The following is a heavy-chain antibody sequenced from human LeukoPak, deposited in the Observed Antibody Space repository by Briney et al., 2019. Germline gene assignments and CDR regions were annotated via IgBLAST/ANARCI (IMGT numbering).Heavy chain of an antibody. Sequence: VASVKVSCKASGYTFTSYAMNWVRQAPGQVLEWMAWINTNTGNPTYAQGFTGRFVFSLDTSVSTAYLQISSLKAEDTAVYYCFVGYYYGSGSYSQKLAQPATSDYWGQGTLVTVSS. D-gene: IGHD3-10*01. V-gene: IGHV7-4-1*02. J-gene: IGHJ4*02. CDR2: INTNTGNP. CDR1: GYTFTSYA. CDR3: FVGYYYGSGSYSQKLAQPATSDY.